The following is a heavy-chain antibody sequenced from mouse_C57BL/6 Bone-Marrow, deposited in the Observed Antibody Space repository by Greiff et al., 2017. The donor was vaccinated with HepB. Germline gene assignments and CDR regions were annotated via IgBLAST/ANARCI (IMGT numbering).Heavy chain of an antibody. CDR3: TRYYDGYQAWFAY. V-gene: IGHV1-15*01. D-gene: IGHD2-3*01. Sequence: QVQLKQSGAELVRPGASVTLSCKASGYTFTDYEMHWVKQTPVHGLEWIGAIDPETGGTAYNQKFKGKAILTADKSSSTAYMELRSLTSEDSAVYYCTRYYDGYQAWFAYWGQGTLVTVSA. CDR1: GYTFTDYE. J-gene: IGHJ3*01. CDR2: IDPETGGT.